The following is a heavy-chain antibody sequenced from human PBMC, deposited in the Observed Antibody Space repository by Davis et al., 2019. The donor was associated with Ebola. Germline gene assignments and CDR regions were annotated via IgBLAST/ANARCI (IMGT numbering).Heavy chain of an antibody. V-gene: IGHV3-23*01. Sequence: GESLKISCAASGFTFSSYAMSWVRQAPGKGLEWVSAISGSGGSTYYADSVKGRFTISRDNSKNTLYLQMNSLRAEDTAVYYCAKTRWVAAKSIWFDPWGQGTLVTVSS. CDR3: AKTRWVAAKSIWFDP. CDR2: ISGSGGST. J-gene: IGHJ5*02. CDR1: GFTFSSYA. D-gene: IGHD6-25*01.